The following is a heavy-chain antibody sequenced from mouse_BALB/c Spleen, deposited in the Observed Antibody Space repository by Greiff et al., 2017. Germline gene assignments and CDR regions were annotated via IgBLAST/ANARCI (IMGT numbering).Heavy chain of an antibody. CDR2: ISSGSSTI. D-gene: IGHD2-4*01. V-gene: IGHV5-17*02. CDR1: GFTFSSFG. Sequence: EVKLEESGGGLVQPGGSRKLSCAASGFTFSSFGMHWVRQAPEKGLEWVAYISSGSSTIYYADTVKGRFTISRDNPKNTLFLQMTSLRSEDTAMYYCARSGDYDGWYFDVWGAGTTVTVSS. CDR3: ARSGDYDGWYFDV. J-gene: IGHJ1*01.